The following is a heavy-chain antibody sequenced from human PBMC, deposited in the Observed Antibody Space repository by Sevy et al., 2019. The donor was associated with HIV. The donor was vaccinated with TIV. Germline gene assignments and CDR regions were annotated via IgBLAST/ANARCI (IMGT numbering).Heavy chain of an antibody. CDR1: GFTFRSYA. CDR3: AKGRGRRGYCSGGSCATNCY. D-gene: IGHD2-15*01. CDR2: ISGSGGST. Sequence: GGSLRLSCAASGFTFRSYAMSWVRQAPGKGLECVSAISGSGGSTYYAGSVKGRFTISRDNSKNTLYLQMNSLRAEDTAVYYCAKGRGRRGYCSGGSCATNCYWGQGTLVTVSS. J-gene: IGHJ4*02. V-gene: IGHV3-23*01.